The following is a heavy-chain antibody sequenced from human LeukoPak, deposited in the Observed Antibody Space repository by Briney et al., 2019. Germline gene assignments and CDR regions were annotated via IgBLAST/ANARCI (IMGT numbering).Heavy chain of an antibody. D-gene: IGHD3-3*01. CDR2: IYPGDSDT. J-gene: IGHJ5*02. CDR3: ARRYDFWSGQNWPLGNWFDP. Sequence: GESLKISCKGSGYSFTSYWIGWVRQMPGKGLEWMGIIYPGDSDTRYSPSFQGQVTISADKSISTAYLQWSSLKASDIAMYYCARRYDFWSGQNWPLGNWFDPWGQGTLVTVSS. V-gene: IGHV5-51*01. CDR1: GYSFTSYW.